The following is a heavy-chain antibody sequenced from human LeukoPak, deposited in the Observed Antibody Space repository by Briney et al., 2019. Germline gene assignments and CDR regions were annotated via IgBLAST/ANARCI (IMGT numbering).Heavy chain of an antibody. Sequence: ASVKVSCKVSGYTLTELSMHWVRQAPGKGLEWMGGFDPEDGETIYAQKFQGRVTMTEDTSTDTAYMELSSLRSEDTAVYYCARDSYGSGSYYYYFDYWGQGTLVTVSS. CDR3: ARDSYGSGSYYYYFDY. CDR1: GYTLTELS. D-gene: IGHD3-10*01. V-gene: IGHV1-24*01. CDR2: FDPEDGET. J-gene: IGHJ4*02.